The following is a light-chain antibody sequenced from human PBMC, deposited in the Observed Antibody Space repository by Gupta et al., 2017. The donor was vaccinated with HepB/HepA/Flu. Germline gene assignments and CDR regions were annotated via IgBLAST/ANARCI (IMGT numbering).Light chain of an antibody. CDR1: SSDVGSYKF. Sequence: QSALTQPASVSGSPGQSITISCTGTSSDVGSYKFVSWYQQHPGKAPKLIVYDVSKRPSGVSNRFSGSKTGNTASLTISGLQAEDEGDYYCSSYAGTRNFVVFGGGTKLTVL. V-gene: IGLV2-23*02. J-gene: IGLJ2*01. CDR3: SSYAGTRNFVV. CDR2: DVS.